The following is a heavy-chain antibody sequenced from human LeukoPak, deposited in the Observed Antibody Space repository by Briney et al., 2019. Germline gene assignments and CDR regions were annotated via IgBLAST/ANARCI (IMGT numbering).Heavy chain of an antibody. V-gene: IGHV5-51*01. Sequence: GESLKISCKGSGYSFTSYWIGWVRQMPGKGLEWMGIIYPGDSDTRYSPSFQGQVTISADKSITTAYLQWSSLQASDTAVYYCARQADYNVLTGYHKGHLDYWGQGTLSPSPQ. CDR1: GYSFTSYW. CDR3: ARQADYNVLTGYHKGHLDY. J-gene: IGHJ4*02. D-gene: IGHD3-9*01. CDR2: IYPGDSDT.